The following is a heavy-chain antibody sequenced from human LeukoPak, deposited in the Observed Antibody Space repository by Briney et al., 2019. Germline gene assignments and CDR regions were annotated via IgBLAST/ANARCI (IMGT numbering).Heavy chain of an antibody. Sequence: GASVKVSCKASGYTFTSYYMHWVRQAPGQGLEWMGIINPSGGSTSYAQKFQGRVTMTRDMSTSTVYMELSSLRSEDTAVYYCARAWNADYYMDVWGKGTTVTISS. CDR2: INPSGGST. D-gene: IGHD1-1*01. J-gene: IGHJ6*03. CDR3: ARAWNADYYMDV. CDR1: GYTFTSYY. V-gene: IGHV1-46*01.